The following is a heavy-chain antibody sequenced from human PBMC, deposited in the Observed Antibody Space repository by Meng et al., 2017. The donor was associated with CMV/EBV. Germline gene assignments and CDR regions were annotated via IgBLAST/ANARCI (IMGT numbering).Heavy chain of an antibody. V-gene: IGHV4-34*01. CDR3: ARDMSGWSGYYTYYYYGMDV. D-gene: IGHD3-3*01. Sequence: SETLSLTCAVYGGSFSGYYWSWIRQPPGKGLEWIGEINHSGSTNYNPSLKSRVTISVDTSKNQFSLKLSSVTAADTAVYYCARDMSGWSGYYTYYYYGMDVWGQGTTVTVSS. CDR1: GGSFSGYY. CDR2: INHSGST. J-gene: IGHJ6*02.